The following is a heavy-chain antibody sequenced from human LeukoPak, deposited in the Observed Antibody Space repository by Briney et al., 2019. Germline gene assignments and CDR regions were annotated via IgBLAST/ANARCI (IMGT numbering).Heavy chain of an antibody. D-gene: IGHD3-22*01. Sequence: SETLSLTCTVSGGSIISHYWSWIRQPLGKGLEWIGYIYYSGSTNYNPSLKSRVTISIDSSKNQFSLRLSSVTAADTAMYYCARNPGYYSDFYYGMDVWGQGTTVTVSS. V-gene: IGHV4-59*11. CDR2: IYYSGST. CDR1: GGSIISHY. J-gene: IGHJ6*02. CDR3: ARNPGYYSDFYYGMDV.